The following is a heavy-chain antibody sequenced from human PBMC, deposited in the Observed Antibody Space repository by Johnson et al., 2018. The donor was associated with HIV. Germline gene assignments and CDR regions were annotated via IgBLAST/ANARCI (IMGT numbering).Heavy chain of an antibody. CDR3: ARDREQLVRYAFDI. J-gene: IGHJ3*02. CDR1: GFTFSSYA. D-gene: IGHD6-6*01. CDR2: VYSTFGT. V-gene: IGHV3-NL1*01. Sequence: QVQLVESGGGVVQPGRSLRLSCAASGFTFSSYAMHWVRQAPGKGLEWVSAVYSTFGTYYADSVKGRFTISRDNSKNTLYLQMNSLRAEDTAVYYCARDREQLVRYAFDIWGQGTMVTVSS.